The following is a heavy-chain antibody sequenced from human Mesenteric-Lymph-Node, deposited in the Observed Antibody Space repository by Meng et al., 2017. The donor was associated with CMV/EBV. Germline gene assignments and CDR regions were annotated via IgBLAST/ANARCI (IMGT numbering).Heavy chain of an antibody. D-gene: IGHD3-16*01. Sequence: QIHLQLPGPGLVKSSQTRYVTCTISGDTISNNNAAWNWIRQSPSRGLEWLGRTYYRSESYNDYAVSVKSRISVNLDTSKNQLSLHLNFVTPEDTAVYYCAYFGDLPPLWWGQGTLVTVSS. V-gene: IGHV6-1*01. CDR2: TYYRSESYN. CDR3: AYFGDLPPLW. CDR1: GDTISNNNAA. J-gene: IGHJ4*02.